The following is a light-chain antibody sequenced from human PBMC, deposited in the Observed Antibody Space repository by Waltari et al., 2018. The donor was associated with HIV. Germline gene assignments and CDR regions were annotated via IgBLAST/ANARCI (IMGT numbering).Light chain of an antibody. CDR1: SGNIASDS. V-gene: IGLV6-57*01. J-gene: IGLJ3*02. CDR3: LSYDGVNEV. CDR2: ENK. Sequence: LTQPHSVSGSPGKTVTICCTRSSGNIASDSVQCYQLGLDNSPSNVIYENKQRRAGVPDRFSGSIDRSTNSASLTISGLMAEDEADYYCLSYDGVNEVFGGGTKLTVL.